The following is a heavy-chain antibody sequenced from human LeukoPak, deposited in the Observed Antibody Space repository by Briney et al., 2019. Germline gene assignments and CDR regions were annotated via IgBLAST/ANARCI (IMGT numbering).Heavy chain of an antibody. Sequence: ASVKVSCKASGYTFTSYAMHWVRQAPGQRLEWMGWINAGNGNTKHSQKFQGRVTITRDTSASTAYMELSSLRSEDTAVYYCARGSSSSYYGMDVWGQGTTVTVSS. D-gene: IGHD6-6*01. CDR2: INAGNGNT. V-gene: IGHV1-3*01. CDR1: GYTFTSYA. CDR3: ARGSSSSYYGMDV. J-gene: IGHJ6*02.